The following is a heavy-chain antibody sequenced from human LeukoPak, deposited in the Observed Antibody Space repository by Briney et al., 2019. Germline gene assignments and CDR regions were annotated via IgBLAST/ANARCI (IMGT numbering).Heavy chain of an antibody. CDR2: IRYDGSNK. Sequence: GGSLRLSCAASGFTFSSYGMHWVRQAPGKGLEWVAFIRYDGSNKYYADSVKGRFTISRDNSKNTLYLQMNSLRAEDTAVYYCAKDKYSSSSVFDYWGQGTLVTVSS. J-gene: IGHJ4*02. D-gene: IGHD6-6*01. V-gene: IGHV3-30*02. CDR3: AKDKYSSSSVFDY. CDR1: GFTFSSYG.